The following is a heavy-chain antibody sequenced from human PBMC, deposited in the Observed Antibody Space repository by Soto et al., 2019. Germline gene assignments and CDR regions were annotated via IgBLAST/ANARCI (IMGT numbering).Heavy chain of an antibody. V-gene: IGHV3-7*01. J-gene: IGHJ3*02. CDR1: GFTFSSYW. D-gene: IGHD3-3*01. Sequence: GGSLRLSCAASGFTFSSYWMSWVRQAPGKGLEWVANIKQDGSEKYYVDSVKGRFTISRDNAKNSLYLQMNSLRAEDTAVYYCAREVTSSRFGVVIRGDAFDIWGQGTMVTVSS. CDR3: AREVTSSRFGVVIRGDAFDI. CDR2: IKQDGSEK.